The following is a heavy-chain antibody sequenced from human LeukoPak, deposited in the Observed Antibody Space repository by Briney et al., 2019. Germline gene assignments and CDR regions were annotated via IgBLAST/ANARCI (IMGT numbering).Heavy chain of an antibody. J-gene: IGHJ4*02. D-gene: IGHD1-26*01. Sequence: PSETLSLTCTVSGGSISSNYWSWIRQPPGKGLVWIGYIYYSGSTNYNPSLKSRVTISVDTSKNQFSLKLISVTAADTAVYYCARSRGYFEYWGQGTLVTVSS. V-gene: IGHV4-59*01. CDR2: IYYSGST. CDR3: ARSRGYFEY. CDR1: GGSISSNY.